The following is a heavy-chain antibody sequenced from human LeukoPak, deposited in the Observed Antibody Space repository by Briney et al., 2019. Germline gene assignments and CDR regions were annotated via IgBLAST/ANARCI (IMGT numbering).Heavy chain of an antibody. J-gene: IGHJ4*02. CDR2: ITGSGDST. Sequence: GGSLRLSCAASGFTFSSYWMSWVRQAPGKGLEWVSAITGSGDSTYYADSVKGRFTISRDNSKNTLSLQMNSLRAEDTAVYYCAKENPVGGTNYFDYWGQGTLVTVPS. CDR1: GFTFSSYW. CDR3: AKENPVGGTNYFDY. V-gene: IGHV3-23*01. D-gene: IGHD1-26*01.